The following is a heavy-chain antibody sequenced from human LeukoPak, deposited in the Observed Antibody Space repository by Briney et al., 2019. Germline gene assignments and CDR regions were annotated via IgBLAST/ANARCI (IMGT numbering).Heavy chain of an antibody. D-gene: IGHD5-18*01. CDR2: ISGSGSNT. J-gene: IGHJ4*02. Sequence: GGSLRLSCTASGFTFSSCSMSWVSQAPEKGLEWVSTISGSGSNTYYADSVKGRFTISRDNSKNALYLQMHSLRADDTAVYFCAKTPRGYSYVPDYWGQGTLVTVSS. CDR3: AKTPRGYSYVPDY. V-gene: IGHV3-23*01. CDR1: GFTFSSCS.